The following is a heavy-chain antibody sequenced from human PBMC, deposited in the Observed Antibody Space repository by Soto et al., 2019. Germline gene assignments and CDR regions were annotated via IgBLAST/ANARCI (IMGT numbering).Heavy chain of an antibody. CDR3: AWASVAATACYYGMDI. J-gene: IGHJ6*04. V-gene: IGHV5-51*01. CDR2: IYPGNSDT. D-gene: IGHD6-6*01. CDR1: RYSFTSYC. Sequence: PGESLKLSCKGSRYSFTSYCIGWVRQITRKGLEWMEIIYPGNSDTRYSPSFQGQVTSSADKSSSTACRQWSRLNASDTAIYYCAWASVAATACYYGMDIWGKET.